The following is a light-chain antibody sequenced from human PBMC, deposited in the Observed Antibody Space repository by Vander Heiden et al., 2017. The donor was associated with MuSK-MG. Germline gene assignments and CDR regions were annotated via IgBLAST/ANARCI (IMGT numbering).Light chain of an antibody. CDR2: GAS. J-gene: IGKJ2*01. Sequence: ETVLPPSPGTLSLSPGERANLSCRASRSVSSSYLAWYQQKPGQAPRLLIYGASSSATGIPDRFSGSGSGTDFTLTISRLEPEDFAVYYCQEDCSSPHTFGQGTKLEIK. CDR3: QEDCSSPHT. CDR1: RSVSSSY. V-gene: IGKV3-20*01.